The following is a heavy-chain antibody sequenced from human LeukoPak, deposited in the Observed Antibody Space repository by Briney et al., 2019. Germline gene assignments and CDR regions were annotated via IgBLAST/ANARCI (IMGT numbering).Heavy chain of an antibody. V-gene: IGHV1-69*13. Sequence: ASVKVSCKASGGTFSSYAISWARQAPGQGLEWMGGIIPIFGTANYAQKFQGRVTITADESTSTAYMELSSLRSEDTAVYYCARGGPRERSGGGDGIWGQGTMVTVSS. J-gene: IGHJ3*02. CDR1: GGTFSSYA. CDR3: ARGGPRERSGGGDGI. CDR2: IIPIFGTA. D-gene: IGHD2-21*02.